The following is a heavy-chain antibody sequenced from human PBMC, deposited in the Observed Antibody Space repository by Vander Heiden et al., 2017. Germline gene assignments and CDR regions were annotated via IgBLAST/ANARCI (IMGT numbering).Heavy chain of an antibody. CDR3: AKDSRHIAVDGIDY. V-gene: IGHV3-23*01. Sequence: EVQLLECGGGLVQPGGSLRLYCAGSGFTFSSYTIGWVRQAPGKGLGWVSAISVSGYSTFYADSVKGRFTISRNTSKNTLYLQMNSLRAEDTAVYYCAKDSRHIAVDGIDYWGQGTLVTVSS. J-gene: IGHJ4*02. D-gene: IGHD6-19*01. CDR1: GFTFSSYT. CDR2: ISVSGYST.